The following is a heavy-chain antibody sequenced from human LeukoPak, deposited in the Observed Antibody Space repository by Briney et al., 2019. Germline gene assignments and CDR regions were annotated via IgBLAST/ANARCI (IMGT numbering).Heavy chain of an antibody. V-gene: IGHV1-18*04. Sequence: ASVKVSCKASGYTFTSYTVSWVRQAPGQGLEWLGWISTYNANTNYAQKLQGRVAMTTDTSTSTVYMELRSLTSDDTAVYYCARNGYSSDWVNYFGMDVWGKGTTVTVSS. J-gene: IGHJ6*04. D-gene: IGHD6-25*01. CDR2: ISTYNANT. CDR1: GYTFTSYT. CDR3: ARNGYSSDWVNYFGMDV.